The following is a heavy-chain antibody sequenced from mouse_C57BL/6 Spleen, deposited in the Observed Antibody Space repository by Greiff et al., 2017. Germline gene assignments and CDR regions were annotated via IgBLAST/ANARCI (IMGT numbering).Heavy chain of an antibody. D-gene: IGHD2-4*01. V-gene: IGHV1-55*01. CDR1: GYTFTSYW. CDR2: IYPGSGST. CDR3: ARGGDYERGDY. J-gene: IGHJ4*01. Sequence: QVQLQQPGAELVKPGASVKMSCKASGYTFTSYWITWVKQRPGQGLEWIGDIYPGSGSTNYNEKFKSKATLTVDTSSSTAYMQRSSLTSEDSAVYYCARGGDYERGDYWGQGTSVTVSS.